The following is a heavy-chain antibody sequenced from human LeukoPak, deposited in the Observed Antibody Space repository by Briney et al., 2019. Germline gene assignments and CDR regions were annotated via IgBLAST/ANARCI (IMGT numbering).Heavy chain of an antibody. D-gene: IGHD1-1*01. CDR3: ARDSLGTFDP. J-gene: IGHJ5*02. Sequence: SVKVSCKASGGTSSSYAISWVRQAPGQGLEWMGRIIPILGIANYAQKFQGRVTITADKSTSTAYMELSSLRSEDTAVYYCARDSLGTFDPWGQGTLVTVSS. CDR1: GGTSSSYA. CDR2: IIPILGIA. V-gene: IGHV1-69*04.